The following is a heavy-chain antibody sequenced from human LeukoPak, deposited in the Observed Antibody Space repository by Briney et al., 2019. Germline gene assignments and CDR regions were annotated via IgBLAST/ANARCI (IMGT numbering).Heavy chain of an antibody. J-gene: IGHJ3*02. D-gene: IGHD1-1*01. Sequence: SETLSLTCTVSGGSTSSFYWSWIRQPPGKGLEWIGYIYYSGSTNYNPSLKSRVTISLDTSGNQLSLKLTSVTAADTAVYYCARDPEWRATTGTTAAFDIWGQGTMVTVSS. CDR2: IYYSGST. CDR3: ARDPEWRATTGTTAAFDI. V-gene: IGHV4-59*01. CDR1: GGSTSSFY.